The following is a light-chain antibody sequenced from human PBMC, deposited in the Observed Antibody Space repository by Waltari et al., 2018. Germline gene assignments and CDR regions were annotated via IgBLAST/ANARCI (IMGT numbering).Light chain of an antibody. CDR3: QQYYTYPRT. V-gene: IGKV1-8*01. CDR2: ATS. CDR1: QGISSY. Sequence: AIRMTQSPSSLAASTADRVDITCRASQGISSYLAWYQQKPGKAPKLLMYATSTMQSGVPSRFSGSGSGTDFTLTISCLQSEDFATYYCQQYYTYPRTFGQGTKVET. J-gene: IGKJ1*01.